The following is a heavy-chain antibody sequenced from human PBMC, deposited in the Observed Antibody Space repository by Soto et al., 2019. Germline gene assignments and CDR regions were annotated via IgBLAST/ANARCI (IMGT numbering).Heavy chain of an antibody. CDR2: IYWDDDK. Sequence: SGPTLVNPTQTLTLTCTFSGFSLRSRGVGVAWIRQAPGKALEWLTLIYWDDDKRYSPSLKSRLTITKDTSKNQVVLSMTNMDPVDTATYYCVHLYYYDTSGYYRYFDYWGQGTLVTVSS. CDR3: VHLYYYDTSGYYRYFDY. D-gene: IGHD3-22*01. J-gene: IGHJ4*02. V-gene: IGHV2-5*02. CDR1: GFSLRSRGVG.